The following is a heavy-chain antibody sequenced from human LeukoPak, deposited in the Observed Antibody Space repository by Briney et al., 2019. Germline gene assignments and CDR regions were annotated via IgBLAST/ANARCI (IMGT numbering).Heavy chain of an antibody. Sequence: MPSETLSLTCAVSGGSISSGGYSWSWIRQPPGKGLEWIGYIYHSGSTYYNPSLKSRVTISVDRSKNQFSLKLSSVTAADTAVYYCARRAIFGVVIISYNWFDPWGQGTLVTVSS. CDR3: ARRAIFGVVIISYNWFDP. V-gene: IGHV4-30-2*01. CDR1: GGSISSGGYS. D-gene: IGHD3-3*01. J-gene: IGHJ5*02. CDR2: IYHSGST.